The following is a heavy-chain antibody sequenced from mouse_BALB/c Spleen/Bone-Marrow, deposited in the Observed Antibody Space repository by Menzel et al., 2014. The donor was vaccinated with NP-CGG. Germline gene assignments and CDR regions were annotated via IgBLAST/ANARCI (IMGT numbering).Heavy chain of an antibody. Sequence: VKLQESGPSLVQPSQSLSIPCTVSGFSLTSYGVHWVRQSPGKGLEWLGVTWRGGSTDYNAAFMSRLSITKDNSKSQVFFKMNSLQADDTAIYYCAKNNGNYYFDYWGQGTTLTVSS. J-gene: IGHJ2*01. D-gene: IGHD2-1*01. CDR2: TWRGGST. V-gene: IGHV2-5-1*01. CDR1: GFSLTSYG. CDR3: AKNNGNYYFDY.